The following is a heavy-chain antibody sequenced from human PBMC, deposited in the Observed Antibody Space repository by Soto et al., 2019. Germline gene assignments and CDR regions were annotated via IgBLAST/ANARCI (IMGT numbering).Heavy chain of an antibody. Sequence: SETLSLTCTVSGGSISSYYWSWIRQPPGKGLEWIGYIYYSGSTNYNPSLKSRVTISVDTSKNQFSLKLSSVTAADTAVYYCARDPGVRRHRGGHWFDPWGQGTLVTVSS. CDR3: ARDPGVRRHRGGHWFDP. D-gene: IGHD4-17*01. J-gene: IGHJ5*02. V-gene: IGHV4-59*01. CDR1: GGSISSYY. CDR2: IYYSGST.